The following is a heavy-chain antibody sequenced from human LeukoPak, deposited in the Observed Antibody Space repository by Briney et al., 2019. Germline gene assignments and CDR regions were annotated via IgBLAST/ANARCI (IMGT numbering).Heavy chain of an antibody. V-gene: IGHV1-2*02. CDR3: ARVSTPEYYYDSSGYSHFDY. D-gene: IGHD3-22*01. J-gene: IGHJ4*02. CDR1: GGTFSSYA. Sequence: GASVKVSRKASGGTFSSYAISWVRQAPGQGLEWMGWINPNSGGTNYAQKFQGRVTMTRDTSISTAYMELSRLRSDDTAVYYCARVSTPEYYYDSSGYSHFDYWGQGTLVTVSS. CDR2: INPNSGGT.